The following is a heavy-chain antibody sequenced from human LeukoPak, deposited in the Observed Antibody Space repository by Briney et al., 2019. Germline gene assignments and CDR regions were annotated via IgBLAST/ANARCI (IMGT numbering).Heavy chain of an antibody. Sequence: ASVKVSCKASGYTFTSYDINWVRQATGQGLEWMGWMNPNSGNTGYAQKFQGRVTMTRNTSISTAYMELSSPRSEDTAVYYCARGTHRSNWFDPWGQGTLVTVSS. V-gene: IGHV1-8*01. CDR3: ARGTHRSNWFDP. CDR2: MNPNSGNT. CDR1: GYTFTSYD. D-gene: IGHD1-14*01. J-gene: IGHJ5*02.